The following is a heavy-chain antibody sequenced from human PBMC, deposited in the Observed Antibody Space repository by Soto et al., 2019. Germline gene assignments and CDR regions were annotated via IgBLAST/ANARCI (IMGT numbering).Heavy chain of an antibody. CDR1: GYTFSKYW. V-gene: IGHV5-51*01. CDR2: IYPGDSDA. J-gene: IGHJ4*02. D-gene: IGHD3-10*01. CDR3: ARQGGEYNTMSDY. Sequence: KGSGYTFSKYWIGWARQTPGKGLEWMGMIYPGDSDARYSPSFEGQVTFSVDKSINTAYLQWNSLKASDTAMYYCARQGGEYNTMSDYWGQGTLVT.